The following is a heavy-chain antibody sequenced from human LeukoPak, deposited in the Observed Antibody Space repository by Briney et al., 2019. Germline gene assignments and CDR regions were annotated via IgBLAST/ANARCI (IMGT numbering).Heavy chain of an antibody. J-gene: IGHJ3*02. CDR2: MNPNSGNT. CDR3: ARPYYYDSSRPRPADAFDI. D-gene: IGHD3-22*01. CDR1: GYTFTSYD. V-gene: IGHV1-8*03. Sequence: APVKVSCKASGYTFTSYDINWVRQATGQGLEWMGWMNPNSGNTGYAQKFQGRVTITRNTSISTAYMELSSLRSEDTAVYYCARPYYYDSSRPRPADAFDIWGQGTMVTVSS.